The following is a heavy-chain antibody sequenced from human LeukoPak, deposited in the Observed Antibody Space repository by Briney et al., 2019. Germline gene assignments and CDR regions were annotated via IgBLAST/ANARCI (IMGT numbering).Heavy chain of an antibody. CDR2: IYYNGDT. Sequence: SETLSLTCIVSGGSISSSNYYWGWIRQPPGKGLEWIGNIYYNGDTYYNPSLKSRVTISVDTSKNQFSLKLSSVTAADTAVYYCARRSVAGVSNWFDPWGQGTLVTVSS. CDR1: GGSISSSNYY. V-gene: IGHV4-39*01. J-gene: IGHJ5*02. D-gene: IGHD6-19*01. CDR3: ARRSVAGVSNWFDP.